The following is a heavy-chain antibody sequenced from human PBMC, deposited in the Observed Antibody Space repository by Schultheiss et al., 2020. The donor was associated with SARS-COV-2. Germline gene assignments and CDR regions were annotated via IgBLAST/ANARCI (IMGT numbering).Heavy chain of an antibody. CDR2: ISAYNGNT. Sequence: ASVKVSCKASGYTFTSYGISWVRQAPGQGLEWMGWISAYNGNTNYAQKLQGRVTMTTDTSTSTAYMELRSLRSDDTAVYYCARGLGYCSGGSCYPTYYYGMDVWGQGTTVTVCS. D-gene: IGHD2-15*01. CDR1: GYTFTSYG. V-gene: IGHV1-18*01. J-gene: IGHJ6*02. CDR3: ARGLGYCSGGSCYPTYYYGMDV.